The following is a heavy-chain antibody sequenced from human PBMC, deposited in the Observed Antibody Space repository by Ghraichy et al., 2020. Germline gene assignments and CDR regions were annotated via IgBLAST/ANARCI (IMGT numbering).Heavy chain of an antibody. CDR2: IYWDDDK. CDR3: AHSMFQLGAVDY. J-gene: IGHJ4*02. CDR1: GFSLSTSGVG. V-gene: IGHV2-5*02. Sequence: SGPTLVKPTQTLTLTCTFSGFSLSTSGVGVGWIRQPPGKALEWLALIYWDDDKRYIPSLKSSLTITKDTSKNQVVLTMTNMDPGDTATYYCAHSMFQLGAVDYWGQGTLVTVSS. D-gene: IGHD1-26*01.